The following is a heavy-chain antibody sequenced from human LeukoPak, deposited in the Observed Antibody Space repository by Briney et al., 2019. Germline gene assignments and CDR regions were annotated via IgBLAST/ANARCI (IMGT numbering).Heavy chain of an antibody. J-gene: IGHJ4*02. D-gene: IGHD3-10*01. V-gene: IGHV3-23*01. Sequence: GGSLRLSCAVSGFIFSHYAMSWVRQAPGKGLEWVSAISGSGGSTYYADSVKGRFTISRDNSKNTLYLQMNSLRAEDTAVYYCAKGSITMVRGVTPFDYWGQGTLVTVSS. CDR1: GFIFSHYA. CDR2: ISGSGGST. CDR3: AKGSITMVRGVTPFDY.